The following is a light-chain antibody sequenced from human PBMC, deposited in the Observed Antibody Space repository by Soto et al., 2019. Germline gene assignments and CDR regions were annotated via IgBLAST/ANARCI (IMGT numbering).Light chain of an antibody. V-gene: IGKV3-15*01. J-gene: IGKJ4*01. CDR2: GAS. CDR3: QQYNNWPPLT. CDR1: QSVSSN. Sequence: EIVMTQSPATLSVSPGERATLSCRASQSVSSNLAWYQQKPGQAPRLLIYGASTRATGIPARFSGSGSGTEFHFNNRRPQFGGFGVFYCQQYNNWPPLTFGGGTKVEIK.